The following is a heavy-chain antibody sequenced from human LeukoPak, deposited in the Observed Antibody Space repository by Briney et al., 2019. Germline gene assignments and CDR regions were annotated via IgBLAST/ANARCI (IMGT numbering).Heavy chain of an antibody. CDR1: GFTFSSYA. V-gene: IGHV3-30*04. CDR2: ISYDGSNK. CDR3: ARGDSSGYYYVEGGVDY. J-gene: IGHJ4*02. D-gene: IGHD3-22*01. Sequence: GGSLRLSCAASGFTFSSYAMHWVRQAPGKGLEWMAAISYDGSNKYYADSVKGRFTISRDNAKNSLYLQMNSLRADDTAVYYCARGDSSGYYYVEGGVDYWGQGTLVTVSS.